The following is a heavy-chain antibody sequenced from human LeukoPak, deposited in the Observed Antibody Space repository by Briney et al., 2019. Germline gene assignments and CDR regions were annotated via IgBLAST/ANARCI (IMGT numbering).Heavy chain of an antibody. CDR1: GFTFSSYA. V-gene: IGHV3-23*01. Sequence: GGSLRLSCAASGFTFSSYAMSWVRRAPGKGLEWVSAISGSGGSTYYADSVKGRFTISRDNSKNTLYLQMNSLRAEDTAVYYCAKRSYGSGGVIDYWGQGTLVTVSS. J-gene: IGHJ4*02. CDR2: ISGSGGST. CDR3: AKRSYGSGGVIDY. D-gene: IGHD3-10*01.